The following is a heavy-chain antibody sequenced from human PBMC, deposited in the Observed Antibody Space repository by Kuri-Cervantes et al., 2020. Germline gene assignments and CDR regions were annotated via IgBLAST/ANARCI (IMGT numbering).Heavy chain of an antibody. J-gene: IGHJ4*02. CDR1: GGSFSGYY. Sequence: GSLRLSCAVYGGSFSGYYWSWIRQPPGKGLEWIGEINHSGSTNYNPSLKSRVTISVDTSKNQFSLKLSSVTAADTAVYYCARDGWGRGNERKFDYWGQGTLVTVSS. V-gene: IGHV4-34*01. CDR3: ARDGWGRGNERKFDY. CDR2: INHSGST. D-gene: IGHD1-1*01.